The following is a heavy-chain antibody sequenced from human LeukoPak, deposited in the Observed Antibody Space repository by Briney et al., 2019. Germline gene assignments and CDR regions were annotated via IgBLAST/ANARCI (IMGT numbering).Heavy chain of an antibody. Sequence: GGSLRLSCAASGFTFSDYYMSWIRQAPGKGLGWVSYISSSGSTIYYGDSVKGRFTISRDNAKNSLYLQMNSLRAEDTAEYYCTTAGQSGELLGRLGYYFDYWGQGTLVTVSS. CDR3: TTAGQSGELLGRLGYYFDY. CDR2: ISSSGSTI. J-gene: IGHJ4*02. CDR1: GFTFSDYY. D-gene: IGHD3-10*01. V-gene: IGHV3-11*01.